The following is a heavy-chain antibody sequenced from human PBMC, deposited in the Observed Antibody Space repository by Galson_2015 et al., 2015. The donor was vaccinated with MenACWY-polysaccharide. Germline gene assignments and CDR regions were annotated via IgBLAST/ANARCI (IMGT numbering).Heavy chain of an antibody. CDR3: AREDSGGYYQLDY. D-gene: IGHD3-22*01. V-gene: IGHV3-21*01. J-gene: IGHJ4*02. CDR2: ISGSGSYK. CDR1: GFIFSRNN. Sequence: LRLSCAAPGFIFSRNNMNWVRQAPGKGLEWVSSISGSGSYKHYGDSVKGRFTISRDNVRNSLYLQMNSLRAEDTAVYYCAREDSGGYYQLDYWGQGTLVTVS.